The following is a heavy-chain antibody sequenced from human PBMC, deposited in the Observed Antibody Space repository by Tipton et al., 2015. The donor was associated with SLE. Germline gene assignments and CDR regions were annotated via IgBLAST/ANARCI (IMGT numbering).Heavy chain of an antibody. D-gene: IGHD4-17*01. V-gene: IGHV4-59*01. Sequence: TLSLTCTVSGGSISSYYWSWIRQPPGKGLEWIGYIYYSGSTNYNPSLKSRVIISVDTSKNQFSLKLSSVTAADTAVYYCARDRDYGEYSFDYWGQGTLVTVSS. CDR2: IYYSGST. J-gene: IGHJ4*02. CDR1: GGSISSYY. CDR3: ARDRDYGEYSFDY.